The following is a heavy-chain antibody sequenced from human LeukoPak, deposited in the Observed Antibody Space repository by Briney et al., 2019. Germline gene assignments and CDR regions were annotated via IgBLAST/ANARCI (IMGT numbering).Heavy chain of an antibody. CDR3: TTDGDGYNNYYYYYMDV. Sequence: GGSLRLSCAASGFTFSSYSMNWVRQAPGKGLEWVGRIKSKTDGGTTDYAAPVKGRFTISRDDSKNTLYLQMNSLKTEDTAVYYCTTDGDGYNNYYYYYMDVWGKGTTVTVSS. D-gene: IGHD5-24*01. CDR1: GFTFSSYS. V-gene: IGHV3-15*01. CDR2: IKSKTDGGTT. J-gene: IGHJ6*03.